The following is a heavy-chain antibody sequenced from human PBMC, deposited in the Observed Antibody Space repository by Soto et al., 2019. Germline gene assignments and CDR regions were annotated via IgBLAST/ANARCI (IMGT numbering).Heavy chain of an antibody. D-gene: IGHD2-21*02. CDR2: ISYDGSNR. CDR1: GFTFSSYA. Sequence: QVQLVESGGGVVQPGRSLRLSCAASGFTFSSYAMHWVRQAPGKGLEWVAVISYDGSNRYYADSVKGRFTISRDNSENTLYVQMNSLRAEDTAVYYCAREGVVTAIRGGYGMDVWGQGTTVTVSS. V-gene: IGHV3-30-3*01. J-gene: IGHJ6*02. CDR3: AREGVVTAIRGGYGMDV.